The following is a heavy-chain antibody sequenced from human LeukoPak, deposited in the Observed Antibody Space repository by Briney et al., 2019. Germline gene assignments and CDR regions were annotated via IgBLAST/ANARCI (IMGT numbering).Heavy chain of an antibody. Sequence: QXPXXGXEWMGWINPNSGGTNYAQKFQGRVTMTRDTSISTAYMELSRLRSDDTAVYYCARGWGRAYYYYGMDVWGQGTXXT. CDR2: INPNSGGT. D-gene: IGHD3-16*01. CDR3: ARGWGRAYYYYGMDV. J-gene: IGHJ6*02. V-gene: IGHV1-2*02.